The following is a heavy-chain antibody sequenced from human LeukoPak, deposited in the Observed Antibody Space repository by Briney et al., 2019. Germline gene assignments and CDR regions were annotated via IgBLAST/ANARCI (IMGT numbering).Heavy chain of an antibody. J-gene: IGHJ4*02. D-gene: IGHD3-3*01. CDR1: GYTFTGYY. Sequence: GASVKVSCKASGYTFTGYYMHWVRQAPGQGLEWMGWINPNSGGTNYAQKFQGRVTMTRDTSISTAYMDLSRLISDGTAVYYCARGDFWSGSLDYWGQGTLVTVSS. CDR3: ARGDFWSGSLDY. CDR2: INPNSGGT. V-gene: IGHV1-2*02.